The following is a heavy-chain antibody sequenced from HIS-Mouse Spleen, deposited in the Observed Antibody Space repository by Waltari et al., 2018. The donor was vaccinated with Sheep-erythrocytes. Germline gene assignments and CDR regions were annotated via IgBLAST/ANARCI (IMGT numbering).Heavy chain of an antibody. CDR1: GFTFSSYG. J-gene: IGHJ5*02. Sequence: QVQLVEAGGGVVQPGRSLRLSCAASGFTFSSYGMHWVGQAPGQGLVGVAFISYDGSNKYYADSVKGRFTISRDNSKKTLYLQMNSLRAEDTAVYYCAKVGATGWFDPWGQGTLVTVSS. CDR2: ISYDGSNK. V-gene: IGHV3-30*18. D-gene: IGHD1-26*01. CDR3: AKVGATGWFDP.